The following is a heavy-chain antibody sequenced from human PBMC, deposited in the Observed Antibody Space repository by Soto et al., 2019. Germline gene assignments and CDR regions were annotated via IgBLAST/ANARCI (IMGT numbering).Heavy chain of an antibody. D-gene: IGHD2-21*01. Sequence: GPLSVQCPAAEVTCSSYSMNWIRQTPRKGLEWVSSISSSSSYIYYADSVKGRFTISRDNAKNSLYLQMNSLRAEDTAVYYCARARGEALVAGYWVQGTLVTVSS. CDR3: ARARGEALVAGY. J-gene: IGHJ4*02. CDR2: ISSSSSYI. CDR1: EVTCSSYS. V-gene: IGHV3-21*01.